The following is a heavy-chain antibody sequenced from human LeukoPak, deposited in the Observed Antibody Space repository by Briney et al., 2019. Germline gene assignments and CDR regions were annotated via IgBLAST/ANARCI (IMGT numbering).Heavy chain of an antibody. CDR3: AKDLWASDGWEAFDF. CDR1: GFTFSSSG. Sequence: GGSLRLSCEVSGFTFSSSGMHGVRQAPGKGLEWVAWLSHAETNRHYADAVNGRFSITSASSKNMLFLPMNILRHEHTATYYCAKDLWASDGWEAFDFWGQGTLVTVSS. CDR2: LSHAETNR. V-gene: IGHV3-30*18. D-gene: IGHD1-26*01. J-gene: IGHJ4*02.